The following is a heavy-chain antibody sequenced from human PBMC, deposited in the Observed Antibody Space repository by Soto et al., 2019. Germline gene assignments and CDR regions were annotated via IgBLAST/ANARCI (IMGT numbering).Heavy chain of an antibody. Sequence: GGSLRLSCAASGFTVSSNYISWVRQAPGKGLEWVSVIYGGGSTYYADAVKGRFTISRDNSKNTLYLQMNSLGAEDTAVYYCARVIAHYGDYGRGWFDPWGQGTLVTVSS. CDR1: GFTVSSNY. D-gene: IGHD4-17*01. CDR3: ARVIAHYGDYGRGWFDP. V-gene: IGHV3-66*01. J-gene: IGHJ5*02. CDR2: IYGGGST.